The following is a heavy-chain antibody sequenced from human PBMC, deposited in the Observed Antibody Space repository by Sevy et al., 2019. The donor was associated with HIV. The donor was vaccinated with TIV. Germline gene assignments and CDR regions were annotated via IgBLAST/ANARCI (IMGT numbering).Heavy chain of an antibody. D-gene: IGHD5-12*01. CDR2: IYASGST. J-gene: IGHJ4*02. CDR1: GGSISSETYD. CDR3: ARGAPPVDWLQFSRAFDY. V-gene: IGHV4-61*02. Sequence: SETLSLTCSVSGGSISSETYDWNWIRQPAGKGLEWIGRIYASGSTNYNPSLKSRVTISVDTSKTHFSLELNSVTAADTAVYYCARGAPPVDWLQFSRAFDYWGQGSRVTVSS.